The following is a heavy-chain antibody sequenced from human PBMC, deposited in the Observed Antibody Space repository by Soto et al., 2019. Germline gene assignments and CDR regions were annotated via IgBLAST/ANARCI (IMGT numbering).Heavy chain of an antibody. CDR2: ITWNSGGI. CDR3: AKDARAVAGLGVYYFDL. Sequence: EVQLVESGGDLVQPGRSLRLSCTASGFTFDEYAMHWVRQVPGKGLEWVSVITWNSGGIDYADSVKGRFTTPRDNAKNTLYLQMNSLRTEDTAFYYCAKDARAVAGLGVYYFDLWGQGTLVTVSS. CDR1: GFTFDEYA. D-gene: IGHD6-19*01. J-gene: IGHJ4*02. V-gene: IGHV3-9*01.